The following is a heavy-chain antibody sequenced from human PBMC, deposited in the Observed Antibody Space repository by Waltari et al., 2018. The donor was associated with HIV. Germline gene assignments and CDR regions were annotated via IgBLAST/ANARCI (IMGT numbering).Heavy chain of an antibody. CDR2: ISYDGSNK. Sequence: QVQLVESGGGVVQPGRSLRLSCAASGFTFSSYAMHWVRQAPGKGLEWVAVISYDGSNKYYADSVKGRFTISRDNSKSTLYLQMNSLRAEDTAVYYCARGTGIAAATFTDYWGQGTLVTVSS. V-gene: IGHV3-30*04. D-gene: IGHD6-13*01. CDR3: ARGTGIAAATFTDY. CDR1: GFTFSSYA. J-gene: IGHJ4*02.